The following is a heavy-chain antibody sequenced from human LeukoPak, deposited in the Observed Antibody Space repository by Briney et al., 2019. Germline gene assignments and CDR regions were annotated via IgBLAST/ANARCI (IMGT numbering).Heavy chain of an antibody. V-gene: IGHV3-23*01. J-gene: IGHJ4*02. Sequence: PGGSLRLSCAASGFTFSSYAMSWVRQAPGKGLEWVSGVSGSGGSTNYADSVKGRFTISRDNSKNTLYLQMNSLRAEDTAVYYCAKVRVVGGTPGSPATRASLDYWGQGTLVTVSS. CDR2: VSGSGGST. D-gene: IGHD1-26*01. CDR1: GFTFSSYA. CDR3: AKVRVVGGTPGSPATRASLDY.